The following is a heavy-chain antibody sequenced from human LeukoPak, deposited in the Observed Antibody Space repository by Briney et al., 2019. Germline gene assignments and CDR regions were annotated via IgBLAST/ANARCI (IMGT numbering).Heavy chain of an antibody. V-gene: IGHV3-23*01. Sequence: GSLRLSCAASGFTFSSYAMSWVRQTPGKGLEWVSSISNSGYTYYADSVKGRFTTSRDNSRNTLYLQMNSLRAEDTAVYYCAKVNGRPYWGQGTLVTVSS. CDR3: AKVNGRPY. CDR2: ISNSGYT. CDR1: GFTFSSYA. J-gene: IGHJ4*02. D-gene: IGHD1-26*01.